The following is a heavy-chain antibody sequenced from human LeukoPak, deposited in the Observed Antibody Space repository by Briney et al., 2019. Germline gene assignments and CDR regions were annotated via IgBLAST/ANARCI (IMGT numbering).Heavy chain of an antibody. V-gene: IGHV4-4*07. J-gene: IGHJ4*02. CDR3: ARASSGWTLPGVHYFDY. D-gene: IGHD6-19*01. CDR1: GGSISSYY. Sequence: PSETLSLTCTVSGGSISSYYWSWIRQPAGKGLEWIGRIYNSGSTNYNPSLKSRVTISVDTPKNQFSLKLSSVTAADTAVYYCARASSGWTLPGVHYFDYWGQGTLVTVSS. CDR2: IYNSGST.